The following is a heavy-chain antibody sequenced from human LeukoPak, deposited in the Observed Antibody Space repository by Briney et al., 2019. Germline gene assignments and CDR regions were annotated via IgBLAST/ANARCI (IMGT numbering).Heavy chain of an antibody. Sequence: GGSLRLSCAASGFTFSSYEMNWVRQAPGKGLEWVSYISSSGSTIYYADSVKGRFTISRDNAKNSLYLQMNSLRAEDTAVYYCARDAGIAAAGPSDDYWGQGTLVTVSS. CDR3: ARDAGIAAAGPSDDY. J-gene: IGHJ4*02. CDR1: GFTFSSYE. CDR2: ISSSGSTI. V-gene: IGHV3-48*03. D-gene: IGHD6-13*01.